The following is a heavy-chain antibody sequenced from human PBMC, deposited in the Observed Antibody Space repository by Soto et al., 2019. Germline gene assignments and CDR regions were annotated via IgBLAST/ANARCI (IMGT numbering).Heavy chain of an antibody. Sequence: PSETLSLTCAVYGGSFSGYYWSWIRQPPGKGLEWIGEINHSGSTNYNPSLKSRVTISVDTSKNQFSLKLSSVTAADTAVYYCARGVGLHTVTYDYWGQGTLVTVSS. CDR1: GGSFSGYY. CDR3: ARGVGLHTVTYDY. CDR2: INHSGST. J-gene: IGHJ4*02. D-gene: IGHD4-17*01. V-gene: IGHV4-34*01.